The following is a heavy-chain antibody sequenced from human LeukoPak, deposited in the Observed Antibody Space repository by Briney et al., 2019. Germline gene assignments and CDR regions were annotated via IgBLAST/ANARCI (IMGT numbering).Heavy chain of an antibody. CDR1: GYTFTSYY. V-gene: IGHV1-46*01. Sequence: ASVKVSCKASGYTFTSYYMHWVRQAPGQGLEWMGIINPSGGSTSYARKFQGRVTMTRDTSTSTVYMELSSLRSEDTAVYYCARDREGYYDSSGYNTQDYWGQGTLVTVSS. CDR2: INPSGGST. CDR3: ARDREGYYDSSGYNTQDY. D-gene: IGHD3-22*01. J-gene: IGHJ4*02.